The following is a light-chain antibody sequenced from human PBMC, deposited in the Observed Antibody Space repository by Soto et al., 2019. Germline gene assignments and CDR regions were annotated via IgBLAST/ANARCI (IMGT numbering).Light chain of an antibody. CDR3: QKYNSAPLT. J-gene: IGKJ4*01. Sequence: DIQMTQSPSSLSASVGDRVTITCRATQGISIYLAWYQQKPGKVPKLLIYAASTLQSGVPSRFSGSGSGTDFTLTISSLQPEDVATYYCQKYNSAPLTFGGGTKVDIK. CDR1: QGISIY. CDR2: AAS. V-gene: IGKV1-27*01.